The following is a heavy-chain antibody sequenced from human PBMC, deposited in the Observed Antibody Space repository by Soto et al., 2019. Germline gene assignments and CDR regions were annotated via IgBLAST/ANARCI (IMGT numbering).Heavy chain of an antibody. Sequence: PTLVNPTQTLTLACTFSGFSLTSNEMRVTWIRQPPGKALEWLARIDWDGEKFYSSSLRTRLTISKDSSKNQVVLTVTNMDPVDTATYYCARTTNTGTDYWGQGILVTVSS. CDR3: ARTTNTGTDY. CDR1: GFSLTSNEMR. J-gene: IGHJ4*02. CDR2: IDWDGEK. V-gene: IGHV2-70*04. D-gene: IGHD1-1*01.